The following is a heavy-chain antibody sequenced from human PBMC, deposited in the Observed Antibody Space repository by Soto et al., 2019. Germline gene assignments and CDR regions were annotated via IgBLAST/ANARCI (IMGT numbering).Heavy chain of an antibody. CDR3: ATAEVDY. CDR1: GYTFGNHW. V-gene: IGHV3-74*01. Sequence: GGSLRLSCAVAGYTFGNHWMHWVRQAPGKGLEWVSRMNSDGGIINYADSVKGRFTVSRDNAKNTLYLQMNSLRVEDTAVYYCATAEVDYWGPGTLVTVSS. J-gene: IGHJ4*02. CDR2: MNSDGGII.